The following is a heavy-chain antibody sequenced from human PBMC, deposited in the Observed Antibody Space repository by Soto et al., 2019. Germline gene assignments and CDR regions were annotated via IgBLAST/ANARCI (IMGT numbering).Heavy chain of an antibody. D-gene: IGHD5-18*01. CDR1: GGSIGSYY. V-gene: IGHV4-59*08. Sequence: SETLSLTCTVSGGSIGSYYWSWIRQPPGKGLEWIGYIYYSGSTNYNPSLKSRVTISVDTSKNQFSLKLSSVTAADTAVYYCARRDTAMVFFDFWGQGTLVTVSS. J-gene: IGHJ4*02. CDR3: ARRDTAMVFFDF. CDR2: IYYSGST.